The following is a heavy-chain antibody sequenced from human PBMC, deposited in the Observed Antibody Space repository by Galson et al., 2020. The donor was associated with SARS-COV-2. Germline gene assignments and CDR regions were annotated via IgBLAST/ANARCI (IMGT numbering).Heavy chain of an antibody. Sequence: HGESLKPPCKGSGYSSTSYWISWVRQMPGKGLGWMGGRDPSDSYTNYSPSFQGHVTSSADKSISTAYLQWSSLKASDTAMYYCARHALYCTNGVCYYWFDPWGQGTLVTVSS. V-gene: IGHV5-10-1*01. CDR3: ARHALYCTNGVCYYWFDP. CDR1: GYSSTSYW. D-gene: IGHD2-8*01. J-gene: IGHJ5*02. CDR2: RDPSDSYT.